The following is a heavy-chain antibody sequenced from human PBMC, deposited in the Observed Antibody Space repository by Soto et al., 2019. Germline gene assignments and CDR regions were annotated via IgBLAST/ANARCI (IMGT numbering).Heavy chain of an antibody. CDR2: ISGSGGST. J-gene: IGHJ4*02. V-gene: IGHV3-23*01. D-gene: IGHD2-15*01. CDR1: GFTFSSYA. Sequence: EVQLLESGGGLVQPGGSLRLSCAASGFTFSSYAMSWVRQAPGKGLEWVSAISGSGGSTYYADSVKGGFTISRDNSKNTLYLQMNSLRAEDTAVYYCAKDRGCSGGSCYSEGASDYWGQGTLVTVSS. CDR3: AKDRGCSGGSCYSEGASDY.